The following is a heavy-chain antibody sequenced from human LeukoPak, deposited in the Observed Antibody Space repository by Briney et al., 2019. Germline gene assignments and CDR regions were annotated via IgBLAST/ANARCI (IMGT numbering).Heavy chain of an antibody. D-gene: IGHD3-10*01. CDR2: IIPIFGTA. CDR1: GGTFSSYA. V-gene: IGHV1-69*01. Sequence: ASVKVSCKASGGTFSSYAISWVRQAPGQGLEWMGGIIPIFGTANYAQKFQGRVTITADESTSTAYMELSSLRSEDTAVYYCAREETKVRGAFDIWGQGTMVTVSS. J-gene: IGHJ3*02. CDR3: AREETKVRGAFDI.